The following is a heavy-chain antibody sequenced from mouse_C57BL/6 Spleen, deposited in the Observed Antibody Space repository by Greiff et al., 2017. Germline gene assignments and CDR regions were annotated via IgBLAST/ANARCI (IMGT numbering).Heavy chain of an antibody. V-gene: IGHV1-15*01. CDR2: IDPETGGT. Sequence: VQLQPSGAELVRPGASVTLSCKASGYTFTDYEMHWVKQTPVHGLEWIGAIDPETGGTAYNQKFKGKAILTADKSSSTAYMELRSLTSEDSAVYYCTRNWDYAMDYWGQGTSVTVSS. CDR1: GYTFTDYE. J-gene: IGHJ4*01. CDR3: TRNWDYAMDY. D-gene: IGHD4-1*01.